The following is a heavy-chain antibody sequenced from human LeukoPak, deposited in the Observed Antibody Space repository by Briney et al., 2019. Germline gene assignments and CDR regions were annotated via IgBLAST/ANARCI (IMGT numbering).Heavy chain of an antibody. Sequence: PGRSLRLSCAASGFTFSSYGMHWVRQAPGKGLEGVAVIWYDGSNKYYADSVKGRFTISRDNSKNTLYLQMNSLRAEDTAVYYCAKGGDYYDSSGYSAPIDYWGQGTLVTVSS. CDR3: AKGGDYYDSSGYSAPIDY. CDR2: IWYDGSNK. CDR1: GFTFSSYG. D-gene: IGHD3-22*01. V-gene: IGHV3-33*06. J-gene: IGHJ4*02.